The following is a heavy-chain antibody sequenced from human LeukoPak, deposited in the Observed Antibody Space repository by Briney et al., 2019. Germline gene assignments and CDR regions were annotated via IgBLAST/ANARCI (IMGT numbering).Heavy chain of an antibody. D-gene: IGHD4-17*01. CDR3: AREISPTVTSYYFDY. CDR2: IWYDGSNK. J-gene: IGHJ4*02. Sequence: GRSLRLSCAASGFTFSSYGMHWVRQAPGKGLEWVAVIWYDGSNKYYVDSVKGRFTISRDNSKNTLYLQMNSLRAEDTAVYHCAREISPTVTSYYFDYWGQGTLVTVSP. V-gene: IGHV3-33*01. CDR1: GFTFSSYG.